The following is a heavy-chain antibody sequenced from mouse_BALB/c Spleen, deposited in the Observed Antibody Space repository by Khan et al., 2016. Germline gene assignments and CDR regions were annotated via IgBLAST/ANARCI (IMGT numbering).Heavy chain of an antibody. V-gene: IGHV3-2*02. CDR3: ARDYYGSSYFDY. CDR1: GYSITSDYA. D-gene: IGHD1-1*01. CDR2: ISYSGST. Sequence: EVELVESGPGLVKPSQSLSLTCTVTGYSITSDYAWNWIRRFPGHKLEWMGYISYSGSTSYNPSLKRRISITRDTSKNQFFLQFNAVTTNGTATYYCARDYYGSSYFDYWGQGTTLTVSS. J-gene: IGHJ2*01.